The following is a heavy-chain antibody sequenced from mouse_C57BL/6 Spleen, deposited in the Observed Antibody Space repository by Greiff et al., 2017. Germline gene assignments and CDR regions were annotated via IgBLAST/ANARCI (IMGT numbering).Heavy chain of an antibody. D-gene: IGHD1-1*01. J-gene: IGHJ2*01. Sequence: VQLQQSGAELVRPGTSVKVSCKASGYAFTNYLIEWVKQRPGQGLEWIGLISTGSGGIYYNEKFKGKETLTADKSSSTAYMQLSSLTSEDSAVYFCARRAVTTVVDYWGQGTTLTVSS. CDR2: ISTGSGGI. CDR1: GYAFTNYL. V-gene: IGHV1-54*01. CDR3: ARRAVTTVVDY.